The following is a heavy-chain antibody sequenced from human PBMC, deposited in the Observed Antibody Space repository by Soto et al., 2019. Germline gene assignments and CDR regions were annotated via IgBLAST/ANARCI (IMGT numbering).Heavy chain of an antibody. CDR2: ISSSSSYT. V-gene: IGHV3-11*06. J-gene: IGHJ4*02. D-gene: IGHD5-12*01. Sequence: GGALRLSWGASGFTFSEYYKRWIRQAPGKGLEWVSYISSSSSYTNYADSVKGRFTISRDNAKNSLYLQMNSLRAEDTAVYYCASTLVAPGYWGQGTLVTVSS. CDR3: ASTLVAPGY. CDR1: GFTFSEYY.